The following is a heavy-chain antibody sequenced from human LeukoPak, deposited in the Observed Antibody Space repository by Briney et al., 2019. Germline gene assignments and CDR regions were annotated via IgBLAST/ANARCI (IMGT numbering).Heavy chain of an antibody. V-gene: IGHV4-59*01. J-gene: IGHJ4*02. Sequence: PSETLSPNCTVSGDSISGYYWSWIRQPPGKGLEWIGYVYHTGHTHYSPSLKSRVTVSLDTSRNQVSLILSSVTAADTAVYYCARHRFGHLFDYWGQGTLVFVSS. CDR1: GDSISGYY. CDR3: ARHRFGHLFDY. D-gene: IGHD3-16*01. CDR2: VYHTGHT.